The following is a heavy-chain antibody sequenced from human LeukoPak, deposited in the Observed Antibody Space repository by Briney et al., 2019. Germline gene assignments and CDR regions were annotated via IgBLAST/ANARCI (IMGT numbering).Heavy chain of an antibody. CDR3: AREIPSIAAAVYGDAFDV. CDR1: GASITSSSYY. Sequence: SETLSLSCTVSGASITSSSYYWGWVRQSPGKGLVWIGKMYSSGKTHYSPSLTSRVTISVDTSKNQFSLKLSSVTAADTAVYYCAREIPSIAAAVYGDAFDVWGQGTMVTVSS. J-gene: IGHJ3*01. D-gene: IGHD6-13*01. CDR2: MYSSGKT. V-gene: IGHV4-39*07.